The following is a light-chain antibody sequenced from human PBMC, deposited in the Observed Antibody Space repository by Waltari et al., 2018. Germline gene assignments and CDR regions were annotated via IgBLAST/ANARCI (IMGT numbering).Light chain of an antibody. CDR3: QQYNSYPWT. Sequence: IQMTQSPSTLSASVGDRVTLTCRASQSISNWLAWYQQKPGKAPKLLIYKASTLERGVPSRFSGSGSGTEFTLTISSLQPDDFAAYYCQQYNSYPWTFGQGTKVEIK. CDR2: KAS. CDR1: QSISNW. J-gene: IGKJ1*01. V-gene: IGKV1-5*03.